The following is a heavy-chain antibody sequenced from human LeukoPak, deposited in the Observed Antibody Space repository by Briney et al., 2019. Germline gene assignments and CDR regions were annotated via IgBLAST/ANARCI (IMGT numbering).Heavy chain of an antibody. CDR2: IYTSGTT. D-gene: IGHD2-2*01. J-gene: IGHJ6*03. V-gene: IGHV4-61*02. Sequence: TSETLSLTCTVSGGSISSGNYYWSWIRQPAGKGLEWIGRIYTSGTTNYNPSLKSRVTISVDTSKNQFSLKLSSVTAADTAVYYCARDSGVPAASNYYYYYMDVWGKGTTVTVSS. CDR1: GGSISSGNYY. CDR3: ARDSGVPAASNYYYYYMDV.